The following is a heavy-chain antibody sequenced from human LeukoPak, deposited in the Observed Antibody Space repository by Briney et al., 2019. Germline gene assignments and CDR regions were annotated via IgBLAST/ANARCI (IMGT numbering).Heavy chain of an antibody. CDR2: ISGSGDNT. CDR3: ASDFGGGSYGFDY. V-gene: IGHV3-23*01. CDR1: GFTFSSYA. J-gene: IGHJ4*02. Sequence: GGSLRLSCAASGFTFSSYAMSWVRQAPGKGLEWVSGISGSGDNTYYADSVKGRFTISRDNAKNSLYLQMNSLRAEDTAVYYCASDFGGGSYGFDYWGQGTLVTVSS. D-gene: IGHD1-26*01.